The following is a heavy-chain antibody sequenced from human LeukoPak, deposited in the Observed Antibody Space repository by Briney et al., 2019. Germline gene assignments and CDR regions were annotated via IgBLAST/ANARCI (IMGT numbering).Heavy chain of an antibody. CDR3: AKRDDSGGNLVDL. CDR1: GGSIRSGSHY. V-gene: IGHV4-39*02. D-gene: IGHD3-22*01. J-gene: IGHJ4*02. CDR2: IYYSGST. Sequence: SETLSLTCTVSGGSIRSGSHYWAWIRQPPGNGLEWLGSIYYSGSTYYNPSLENRVTISIDTSKNHFSLKLSSLSAADTSVYYCAKRDDSGGNLVDLWGQGTLVTVS.